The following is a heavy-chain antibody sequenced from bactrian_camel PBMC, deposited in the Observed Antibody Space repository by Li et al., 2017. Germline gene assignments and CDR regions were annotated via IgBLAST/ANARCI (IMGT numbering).Heavy chain of an antibody. J-gene: IGHJ4*01. CDR3: AAGGGYCSGGLVARQFVY. D-gene: IGHD3*01. Sequence: HVQLVESGGGSVQAGGSLRLSCATSELTYNTHSTMGWFRQAPGKEREGVAAISPAGNTISTGSVRGRFTISQDNAKNTLYLQMNNLQPEDTAMYYCAAGGGYCSGGLVARQFVYWGQGTQVTVS. V-gene: IGHV3S53*01. CDR2: ISPAGNT. CDR1: ELTYNTHST.